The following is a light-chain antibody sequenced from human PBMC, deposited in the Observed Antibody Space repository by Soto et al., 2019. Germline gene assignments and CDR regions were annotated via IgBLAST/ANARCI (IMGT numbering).Light chain of an antibody. V-gene: IGLV2-8*01. CDR2: EVS. CDR3: CSYGCSINFYV. Sequence: QSALTQPPSASGSPGQSVTISCTGTSSDIGTYDYVSWYQHLPDKAPNLIIYEVSKRPSGVPDRFSGSKSGNTASLTVSGLQAEDEGDYYCCSYGCSINFYVFGTGTKVTVL. CDR1: SSDIGTYDY. J-gene: IGLJ1*01.